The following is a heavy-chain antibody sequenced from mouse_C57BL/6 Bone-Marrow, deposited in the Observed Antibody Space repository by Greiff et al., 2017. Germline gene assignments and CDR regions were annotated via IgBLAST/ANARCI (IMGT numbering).Heavy chain of an antibody. Sequence: EVMLVESGGGLVKPGGSLKLSCAASGFTFSDYGMHWVRQAPEKGLEWVAYISSGSSTIYYADTVKGRFTISRDNAKNTLFLQMTSLRSEDTAMYYCAVIYYYGSSYDYYAMDYWGQGTSVTVSS. CDR2: ISSGSSTI. CDR3: AVIYYYGSSYDYYAMDY. CDR1: GFTFSDYG. J-gene: IGHJ4*01. V-gene: IGHV5-17*01. D-gene: IGHD1-1*01.